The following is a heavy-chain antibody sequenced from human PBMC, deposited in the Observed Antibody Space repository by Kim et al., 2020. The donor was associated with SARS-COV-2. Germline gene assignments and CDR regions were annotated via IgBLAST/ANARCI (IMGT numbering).Heavy chain of an antibody. J-gene: IGHJ4*02. Sequence: APVKGRFTISRDDSKNTLYLQMNSLKTEDTAVYYCTTGLAVLWFGESSDYWGQGTLVTVSS. V-gene: IGHV3-15*01. CDR3: TTGLAVLWFGESSDY. D-gene: IGHD3-10*01.